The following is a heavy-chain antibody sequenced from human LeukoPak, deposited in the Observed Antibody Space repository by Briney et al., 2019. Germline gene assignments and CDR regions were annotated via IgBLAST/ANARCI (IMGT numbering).Heavy chain of an antibody. CDR2: IYHSGST. CDR3: ARGGGYYDSSGYYYFDAFDI. D-gene: IGHD3-22*01. CDR1: GYSISSGYY. Sequence: SETLSPTCTVSGYSISSGYYWGWIRQPPGKGLEWIGSIYHSGSTYYNPSLKSRVTISVDTSKNQFSLKLSSVTAADTAVYYCARGGGYYDSSGYYYFDAFDIWGQGTMVTVSS. J-gene: IGHJ3*02. V-gene: IGHV4-38-2*02.